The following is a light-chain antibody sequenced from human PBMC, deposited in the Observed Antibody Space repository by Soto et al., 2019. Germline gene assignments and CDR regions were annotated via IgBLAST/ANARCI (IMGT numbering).Light chain of an antibody. CDR2: KAS. CDR3: HQASSFPLS. CDR1: QVISSW. V-gene: IGKV1-12*01. J-gene: IGKJ4*01. Sequence: DIQMTHSPSSVSASVGDTVTVSCRASQVISSWLAWYQQKPGRAPNLLIYKASTLQTGVPSRFSGSGSGTDFTLTITNMQPEDFATYYCHQASSFPLSFGGGTKVDIK.